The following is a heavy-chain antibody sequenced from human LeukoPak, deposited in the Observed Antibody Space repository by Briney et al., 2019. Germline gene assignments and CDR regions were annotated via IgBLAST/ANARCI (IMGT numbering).Heavy chain of an antibody. CDR1: GFTFSSYA. V-gene: IGHV3-23*01. CDR2: VSGSGTST. J-gene: IGHJ4*02. CDR3: ARAAARGGYDSPLWY. Sequence: GGSLRLSCAASGFTFSSYAMGWVRQAPGKGLEWVSDVSGSGTSTNYADSVKGRLTISRDNSKNTLYLQMNNLRAEDTAVYYCARAAARGGYDSPLWYWGQGTLVTVSS. D-gene: IGHD5-12*01.